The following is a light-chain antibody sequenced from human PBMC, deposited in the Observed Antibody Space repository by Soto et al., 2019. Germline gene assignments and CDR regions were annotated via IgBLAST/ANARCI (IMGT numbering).Light chain of an antibody. CDR2: AAS. Sequence: DIQMTQSPSAMSASVGDRVTITCRASQGISNYLAWFQKKPGKVPKRXIYAASSLQSGVPSRFSGSGSGTEFTLTINSLQPEDLATYYCQQLNSYPITFGQGTRLEIK. J-gene: IGKJ5*01. CDR1: QGISNY. V-gene: IGKV1-17*03. CDR3: QQLNSYPIT.